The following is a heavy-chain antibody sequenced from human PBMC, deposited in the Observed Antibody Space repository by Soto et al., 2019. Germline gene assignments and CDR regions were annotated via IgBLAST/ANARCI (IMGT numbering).Heavy chain of an antibody. CDR3: AREYDFWSGAFDY. V-gene: IGHV3-30-3*01. CDR2: ISYDGSNK. D-gene: IGHD3-3*01. Sequence: GGSLRLSCAASGFTFSSYAMHWVRQAPGKGLEWVAVISYDGSNKYYADSVKGRFTISRDNSKNTLYLQMNSLRAEDTAVYYCAREYDFWSGAFDYWGQGTLVTVSS. J-gene: IGHJ4*02. CDR1: GFTFSSYA.